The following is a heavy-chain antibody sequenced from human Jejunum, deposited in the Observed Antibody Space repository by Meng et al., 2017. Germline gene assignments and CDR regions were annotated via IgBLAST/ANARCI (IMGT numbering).Heavy chain of an antibody. V-gene: IGHV4-39*07. CDR3: ARSLWFAGELFSAGSFDP. J-gene: IGHJ5*02. Sequence: GSLRLSCTVSGDSISTTDYYWGWIRQPPGKGLEWIASIFYSGSTYYNPSLKSRVSISVDTSKNQFSLKLSSVTAADTAVYYCARSLWFAGELFSAGSFDPWGQGTLVTVSS. D-gene: IGHD3-10*01. CDR1: GDSISTTDYY. CDR2: IFYSGST.